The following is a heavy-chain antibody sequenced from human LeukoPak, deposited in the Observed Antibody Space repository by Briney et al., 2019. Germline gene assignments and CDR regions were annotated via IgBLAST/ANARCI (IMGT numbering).Heavy chain of an antibody. D-gene: IGHD3-22*01. J-gene: IGHJ6*03. CDR3: TRAASSGPLFTYHMDV. CDR1: GYSISSGYY. Sequence: SETLSLTCTVSGYSISSGYYWGWIRQPPGKGLEWIGSIYHSGSTYYNPSLKSRVTISVDTSKNQFSLKLSSVTAADTAVYYCTRAASSGPLFTYHMDVWGKGTTVTVSS. V-gene: IGHV4-38-2*02. CDR2: IYHSGST.